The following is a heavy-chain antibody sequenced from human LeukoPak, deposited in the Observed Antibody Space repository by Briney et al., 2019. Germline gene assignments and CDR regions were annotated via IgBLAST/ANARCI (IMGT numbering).Heavy chain of an antibody. J-gene: IGHJ6*03. CDR2: IYYSGST. V-gene: IGHV4-59*01. CDR1: GGSISSYY. CDR3: ARGGGYSYGYYYYYYYMDV. D-gene: IGHD5-18*01. Sequence: PSETLSLTCTVSGGSISSYYWSWIRQPPGKGLEWIGYIYYSGSTNYNPSLKSRVTISVDTSKNQFSLKLSSVTAADTAVYYCARGGGYSYGYYYYYYYMDVWGKGTTVTVSS.